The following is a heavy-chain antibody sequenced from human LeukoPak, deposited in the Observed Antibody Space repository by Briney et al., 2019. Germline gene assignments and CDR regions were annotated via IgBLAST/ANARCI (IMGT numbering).Heavy chain of an antibody. Sequence: GSLRLSWAGSGFRGRSPYMSWGRQAPGEGLGGVSIIYSGGNTYYADSVRGRFTISRDNSKNTLYLQMNYLRAEDTAVYYCTCRRLNYEFGMDVWGKGTTVTVSS. V-gene: IGHV3-53*01. CDR1: GFRGRSPY. D-gene: IGHD2-2*01. CDR3: TCRRLNYEFGMDV. J-gene: IGHJ6*04. CDR2: IYSGGNT.